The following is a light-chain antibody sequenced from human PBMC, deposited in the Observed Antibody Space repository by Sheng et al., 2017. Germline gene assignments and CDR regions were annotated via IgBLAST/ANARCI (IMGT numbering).Light chain of an antibody. CDR3: SSYTSSNTVL. J-gene: IGLJ2*01. Sequence: QSALTQPASVSGSPGQSITISCSGAAGDVGGYNYVTWYQQHPGKAPKLMIYDVSNRPSGVSNRFSGSKSGNTASLTISGLQAEDEGDYYCSSYTSSNTVLFGGGTQLTVL. V-gene: IGLV2-14*03. CDR1: AGDVGGYNY. CDR2: DVS.